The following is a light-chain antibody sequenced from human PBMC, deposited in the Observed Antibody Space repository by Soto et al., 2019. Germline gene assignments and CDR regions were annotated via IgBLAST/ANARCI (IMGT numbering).Light chain of an antibody. V-gene: IGKV3-20*01. CDR3: QQYHSLPTT. CDR2: GAS. CDR1: QSVTSTY. Sequence: EIVLTRSPGTLSLSPGERATLSCRASQSVTSTYLAWYQQKPGQPPRLLIYGASNRATGIPDRFSGSGSGTDFTLTISRLEPEDFTVYYCQQYHSLPTTFGPGTKVDI. J-gene: IGKJ3*01.